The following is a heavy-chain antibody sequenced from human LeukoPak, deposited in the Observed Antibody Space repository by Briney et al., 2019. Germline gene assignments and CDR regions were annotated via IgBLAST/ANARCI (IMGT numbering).Heavy chain of an antibody. D-gene: IGHD3-3*01. CDR1: GFTFSSYA. CDR3: AKVQGPRKIFGVAFDY. Sequence: PGGSLRLSCAASGFTFSSYAMSWVRQAPGKGLEWVSAISGSGGSTYYADSVKGRFTISRDNSKNTLYLQMNSLRAEDTAVYYCAKVQGPRKIFGVAFDYWGQGTLVTVSS. CDR2: ISGSGGST. J-gene: IGHJ4*02. V-gene: IGHV3-23*01.